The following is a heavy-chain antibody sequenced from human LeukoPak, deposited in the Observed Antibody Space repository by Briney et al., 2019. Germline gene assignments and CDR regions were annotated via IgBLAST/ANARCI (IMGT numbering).Heavy chain of an antibody. V-gene: IGHV3-21*01. J-gene: IGHJ4*02. Sequence: GGSLRLSCSASGFTFSSYAMHWVRQAPGKGLEWVSSITTSGSKSYADSVKGRFTISRDNAKNLVYLQMNSLRVEDTAVYYCARDRIGVGLMVYVTAYYFDYWGQGTLVTVSS. D-gene: IGHD2-8*01. CDR3: ARDRIGVGLMVYVTAYYFDY. CDR2: ITTSGSK. CDR1: GFTFSSYA.